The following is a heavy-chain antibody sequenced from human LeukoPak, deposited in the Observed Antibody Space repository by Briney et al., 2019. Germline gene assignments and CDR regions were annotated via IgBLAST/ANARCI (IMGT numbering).Heavy chain of an antibody. J-gene: IGHJ6*03. CDR1: GFTFSDYY. CDR2: IRYDGSNK. D-gene: IGHD5-18*01. Sequence: PGGSLRLSCAASGFTFSDYYMSWIRQAPGKGLEWVAFIRYDGSNKYYADSVKGRFTISRDNSKNTLYLQMNSLSAVDTAVYYCAKDGTATVWSHYYMDVWGKGTTVTISS. CDR3: AKDGTATVWSHYYMDV. V-gene: IGHV3-30*02.